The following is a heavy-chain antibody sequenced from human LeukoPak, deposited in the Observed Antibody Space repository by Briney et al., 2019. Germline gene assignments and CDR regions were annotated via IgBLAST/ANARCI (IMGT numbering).Heavy chain of an antibody. D-gene: IGHD2-2*01. CDR1: GGSINSYY. V-gene: IGHV4-59*01. J-gene: IGHJ4*02. Sequence: SETLCLTCTVSGGSINSYYWSWIRQPPGKGLEWIGYIYYSGSTNYSPSLKGRVTISVDTSKNQFSLRLNSVTAADMAAYYCAGGGYCTRNSCFAPLFDYWGQGTLATVSS. CDR3: AGGGYCTRNSCFAPLFDY. CDR2: IYYSGST.